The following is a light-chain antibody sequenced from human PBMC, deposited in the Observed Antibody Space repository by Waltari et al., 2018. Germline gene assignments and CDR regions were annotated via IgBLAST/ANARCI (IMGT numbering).Light chain of an antibody. CDR1: SSADRDDRFYNL. CDR3: SSYAGNNIYV. V-gene: IGLV2-8*01. Sequence: QSALTQPPSASGSPGHSVTISCTGTSSADRDDRFYNLISWHQQHPGQVPKNNIFQGTKRPSGVPYRFSGFRSGNTASRTVSGLRAEDEADYYCSSYAGNNIYVFGSGTKVTVL. J-gene: IGLJ1*01. CDR2: QGT.